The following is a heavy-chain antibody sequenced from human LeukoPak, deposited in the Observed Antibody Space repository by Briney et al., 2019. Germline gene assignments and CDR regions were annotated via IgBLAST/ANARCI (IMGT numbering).Heavy chain of an antibody. CDR1: GYTFTDYY. Sequence: ASVKVSCQASGYTFTDYYLHWVRQAPGQGFEWMGWINPNSGDTNYAQKFQGRVTMTRDTSISTAHMEMSRLRSDDTAVYYCARANFLYCSSTTCLFDYWGQGTLVTVSS. CDR3: ARANFLYCSSTTCLFDY. V-gene: IGHV1-2*02. D-gene: IGHD2-2*01. J-gene: IGHJ4*02. CDR2: INPNSGDT.